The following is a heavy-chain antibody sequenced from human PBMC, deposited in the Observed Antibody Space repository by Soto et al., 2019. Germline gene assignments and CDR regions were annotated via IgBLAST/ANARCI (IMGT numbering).Heavy chain of an antibody. CDR2: IRNKANSYTT. V-gene: IGHV3-72*01. CDR3: TRDDTLAPGTLDY. Sequence: EAQLVESGGGLVQPGGSLRLSCAASGFTFSDHYMDWVRQSPGKGLEWVGRIRNKANSYTTEYAASVKGRFTISRDDSRNSLYLQMNSLKAEDTAVYYCTRDDTLAPGTLDYWGQGTLVTVSS. J-gene: IGHJ4*01. CDR1: GFTFSDHY. D-gene: IGHD6-13*01.